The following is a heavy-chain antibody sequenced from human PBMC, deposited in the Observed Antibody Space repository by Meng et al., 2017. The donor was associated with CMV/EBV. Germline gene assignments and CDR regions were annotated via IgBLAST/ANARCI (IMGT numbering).Heavy chain of an antibody. Sequence: GGSLRLSCAASGFTFSSYSMNWVRQAPGKGLEWVSSISSSSSYIYYADSVKGRFTISRDNAKNALYLQMNSLRAEDTAVYYGGRRDGGVPATAPPCDYWGQGTLVTVSS. V-gene: IGHV3-21*01. CDR2: ISSSSSYI. CDR3: GRRDGGVPATAPPCDY. J-gene: IGHJ4*02. CDR1: GFTFSSYS. D-gene: IGHD2-2*01.